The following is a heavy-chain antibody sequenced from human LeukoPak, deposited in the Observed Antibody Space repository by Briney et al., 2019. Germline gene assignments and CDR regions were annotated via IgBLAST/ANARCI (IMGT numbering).Heavy chain of an antibody. CDR3: AKGSDSGYNFFDY. V-gene: IGHV3-9*01. J-gene: IGHJ4*02. Sequence: GGSLRLSCAASGFTFDNYALHWVRQAPGKGLEWVSGLTWNSGSIGYADSVKGRFTISRDNAQNSLYLQMNSLRPEGTAFYYCAKGSDSGYNFFDYWGQGTLVTVCS. CDR2: LTWNSGSI. D-gene: IGHD3-22*01. CDR1: GFTFDNYA.